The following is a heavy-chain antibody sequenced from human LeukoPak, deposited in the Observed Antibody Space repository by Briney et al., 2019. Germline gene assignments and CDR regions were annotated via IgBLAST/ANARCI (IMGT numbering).Heavy chain of an antibody. V-gene: IGHV4-59*01. CDR1: GGSISSYY. J-gene: IGHJ4*02. CDR2: IYYSGNT. Sequence: SETLSLTCTVSGGSISSYYWSWIRQPPGKGLEWIGYIYYSGNTKYNPSLKSRVTISVDASKTQFSLKLNSVTAADTAVYYCARGSRELYYFDYWGQGTLVTVSS. D-gene: IGHD1-7*01. CDR3: ARGSRELYYFDY.